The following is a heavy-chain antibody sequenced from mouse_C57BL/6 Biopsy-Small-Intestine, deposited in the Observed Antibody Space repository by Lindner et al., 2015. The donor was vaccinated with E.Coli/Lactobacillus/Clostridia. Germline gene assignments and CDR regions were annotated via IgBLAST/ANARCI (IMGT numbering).Heavy chain of an antibody. CDR3: ARKGIDYTPLDY. J-gene: IGHJ2*01. D-gene: IGHD2-12*01. CDR1: GYAFSTSW. CDR2: IYPGDGAT. Sequence: VQLQESGPELVKPGASVKISCKASGYAFSTSWMNWVKQRPGKGLEWIGRIYPGDGATNYNGKFKGKATLTADKSSTTAYIQLTSLTSEDSAVYFCARKGIDYTPLDYWGQGTALTVSS. V-gene: IGHV1-82*01.